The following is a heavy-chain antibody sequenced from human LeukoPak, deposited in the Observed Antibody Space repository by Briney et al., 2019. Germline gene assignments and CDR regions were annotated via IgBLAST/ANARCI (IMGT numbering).Heavy chain of an antibody. CDR1: GFTFGDYL. J-gene: IGHJ4*02. V-gene: IGHV3-49*03. D-gene: IGHD6-19*01. CDR2: ISGGTT. Sequence: GGSLRLSCTASGFTFGDYLISWFRQAPGKGLEWIGFISGGTTEYAASVKGRFTISRDDSTSIAYLQMNSLTTEDTAVYYCSRGSGWLSVYWGQGTLVTVSS. CDR3: SRGSGWLSVY.